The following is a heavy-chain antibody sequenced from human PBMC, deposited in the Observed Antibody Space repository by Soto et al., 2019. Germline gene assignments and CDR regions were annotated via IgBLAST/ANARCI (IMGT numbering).Heavy chain of an antibody. CDR1: GLTFSSYG. Sequence: GGSLRLSCAASGLTFSSYGMHWVRQAPGKGLEWVAVIWYDGSNKYYADSVKGRFTISRDNSKNTLYLQMNSLRAEDTAVYYCASEEQQLVLYDALDIWGQGTMVTVSS. J-gene: IGHJ3*02. D-gene: IGHD6-13*01. CDR3: ASEEQQLVLYDALDI. V-gene: IGHV3-33*01. CDR2: IWYDGSNK.